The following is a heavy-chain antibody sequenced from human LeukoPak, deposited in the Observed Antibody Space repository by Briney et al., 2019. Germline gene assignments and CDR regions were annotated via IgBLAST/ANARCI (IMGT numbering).Heavy chain of an antibody. CDR2: INPNSGGT. D-gene: IGHD3-22*01. Sequence: ASVKVSCKASGYTFTGYYMHWVRQAPGQGLEWMGWINPNSGGTHYAQKFQGRVTMTRDTSISTAYMDLSRLRSEDTAVYYCARVVYYYDSSGYYRNEYSQHWGQGTLVTVSS. CDR3: ARVVYYYDSSGYYRNEYSQH. J-gene: IGHJ1*01. V-gene: IGHV1-2*02. CDR1: GYTFTGYY.